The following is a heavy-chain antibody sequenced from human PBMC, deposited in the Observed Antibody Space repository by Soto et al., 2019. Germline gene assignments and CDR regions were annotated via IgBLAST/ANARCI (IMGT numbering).Heavy chain of an antibody. Sequence: SETLSLTCSVYGGSFSAYYWSWIRQPPGKGLEWIGEINHSGGNSYNPSLKSRVTISVDTSKSQFSLKLTSVTAADRAVYYCARGSVDTVDSSGFDYYWGKGTLVT. CDR1: GGSFSAYY. CDR2: INHSGGN. D-gene: IGHD3-22*01. V-gene: IGHV4-34*01. CDR3: ARGSVDTVDSSGFDYY. J-gene: IGHJ4*02.